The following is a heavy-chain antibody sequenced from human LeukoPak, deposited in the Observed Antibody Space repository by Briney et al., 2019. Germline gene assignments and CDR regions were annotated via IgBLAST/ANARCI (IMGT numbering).Heavy chain of an antibody. Sequence: SETLSLTCTVSGGSISSYYWSWLRQPPGKGLEWIGYIYYSGSTNYNPSLKSRVTISVDTSKNQFSLKLSSVTAADTAVYYCARDRPNWGDAFDIWGQGTMVTVSS. J-gene: IGHJ3*02. CDR1: GGSISSYY. CDR2: IYYSGST. CDR3: ARDRPNWGDAFDI. V-gene: IGHV4-59*01. D-gene: IGHD7-27*01.